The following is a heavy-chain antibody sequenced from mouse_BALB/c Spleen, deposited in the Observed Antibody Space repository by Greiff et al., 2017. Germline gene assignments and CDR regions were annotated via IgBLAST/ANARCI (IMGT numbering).Heavy chain of an antibody. D-gene: IGHD2-4*01. J-gene: IGHJ4*01. CDR2: IDPSDSYT. Sequence: QVQLQQPGAELVKPGASVKLSCKASGYTFTSYWMHWVKQRPGQGLEWIGEIDPSDSYTNYNQKFKGKATLTVDKSSSTAYMQHSSLTSEDSAVYYCARRGITAGGYAMDYWGQGTSVTVSS. V-gene: IGHV1-69*02. CDR3: ARRGITAGGYAMDY. CDR1: GYTFTSYW.